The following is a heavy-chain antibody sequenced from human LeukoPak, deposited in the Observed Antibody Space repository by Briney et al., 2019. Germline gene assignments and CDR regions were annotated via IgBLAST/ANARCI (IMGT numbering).Heavy chain of an antibody. CDR1: GYNFTRHG. D-gene: IGHD2/OR15-2a*01. J-gene: IGHJ5*02. CDR3: AREGTFLAFDL. CDR2: IIDYGGDP. Sequence: ASVKVSCKASGYNFTRHGISWVRQAPGQGPEWMGWIIDYGGDPYYSEKFKDRITLSTDRSTSTVRMELRSLRYDDTAHYYCAREGTFLAFDLWGQGTLVTVSS. V-gene: IGHV1-18*01.